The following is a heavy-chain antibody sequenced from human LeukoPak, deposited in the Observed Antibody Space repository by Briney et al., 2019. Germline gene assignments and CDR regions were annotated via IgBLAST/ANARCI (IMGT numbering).Heavy chain of an antibody. CDR2: IYYDGST. D-gene: IGHD1-1*01. CDR1: GGSISSYY. V-gene: IGHV4-59*08. Sequence: PSETLSLTCTVSGGSISSYYWSWIRQPPGKGLEWIAYIYYDGSTNYNPSLKSRVTISVDTSKNQFSLRLSSVTAADTAVYYCARQGNSPFDDWGQGTLVTVSS. CDR3: ARQGNSPFDD. J-gene: IGHJ4*02.